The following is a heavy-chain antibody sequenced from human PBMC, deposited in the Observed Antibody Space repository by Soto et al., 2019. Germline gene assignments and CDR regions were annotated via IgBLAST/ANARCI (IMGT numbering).Heavy chain of an antibody. D-gene: IGHD1-26*01. CDR2: VNPYSGDT. V-gene: IGHV1-2*07. Sequence: QVQLLQSGAEVKKPGASVKVSCKASGYTFTGYYMHWLRQAPGQGLEWMRWVNPYSGDTKYAHRFPGRVTMTRDTSTSTAYMELSSLRSDDTAVYCCARGWSAVYLHFWGQGTLVTVSS. CDR3: ARGWSAVYLHF. CDR1: GYTFTGYY. J-gene: IGHJ1*01.